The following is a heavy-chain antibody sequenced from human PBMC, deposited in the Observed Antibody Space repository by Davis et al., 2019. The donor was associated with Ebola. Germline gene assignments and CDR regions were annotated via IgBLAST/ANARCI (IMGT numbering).Heavy chain of an antibody. J-gene: IGHJ6*02. V-gene: IGHV4-59*12. CDR1: GGSISSYY. Sequence: PSETPSLTCTVSGGSISSYYWSWIRQPPGKGLEWIGYIYYSGSTYYNPSLKSRVTISVDTSKNQFSLKLSSVTAADTAVYYCASSISGPHSSSWYRSYYYGMDVWGQGTTVTVSS. D-gene: IGHD6-13*01. CDR2: IYYSGST. CDR3: ASSISGPHSSSWYRSYYYGMDV.